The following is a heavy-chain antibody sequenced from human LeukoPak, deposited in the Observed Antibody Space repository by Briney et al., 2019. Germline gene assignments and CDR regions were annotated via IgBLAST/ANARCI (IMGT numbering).Heavy chain of an antibody. J-gene: IGHJ5*02. D-gene: IGHD6-19*01. Sequence: GGSLRLSCAASGFTFSSYGMHWVRQGPGKGLEWVAVISYDGSNKYYADSVKGRFSISRDNSKDTLYLQMNSLRAEDTAVYYCAKDLWQWLAPPYNWFDPWGQGTLVTVSA. CDR3: AKDLWQWLAPPYNWFDP. V-gene: IGHV3-30*18. CDR1: GFTFSSYG. CDR2: ISYDGSNK.